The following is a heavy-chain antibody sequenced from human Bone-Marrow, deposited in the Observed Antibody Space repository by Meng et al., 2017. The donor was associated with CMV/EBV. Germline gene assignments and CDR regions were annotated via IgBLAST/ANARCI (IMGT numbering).Heavy chain of an antibody. CDR2: ISGYNGDT. V-gene: IGHV1-18*01. CDR3: AGSGAQLRFLEWLSPYYYYGMDV. D-gene: IGHD3-3*01. J-gene: IGHJ6*02. Sequence: ASVKVSCKASGYVFTTYGITWLRQAPGQRLECMGWISGYNGDTDYAQKLQGRFTMTRDTSTSTVYMELSSLRSEDTAVYYCAGSGAQLRFLEWLSPYYYYGMDVWGQGTTVTVSS. CDR1: GYVFTTYG.